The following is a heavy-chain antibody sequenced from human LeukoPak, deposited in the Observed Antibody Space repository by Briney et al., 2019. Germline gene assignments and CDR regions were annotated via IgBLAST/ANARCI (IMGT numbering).Heavy chain of an antibody. Sequence: GGSLRLSCAASGFTFSSYAMHWVRQAPGKGLEWVAVISYDGSNKYYADSVKGRFTISRDNSKNTLYLQMNSLRAEDTAVYYCASTTYYYDSSGYPPFDYWGQGTLVTVSS. CDR2: ISYDGSNK. J-gene: IGHJ4*02. D-gene: IGHD3-22*01. CDR3: ASTTYYYDSSGYPPFDY. CDR1: GFTFSSYA. V-gene: IGHV3-30-3*01.